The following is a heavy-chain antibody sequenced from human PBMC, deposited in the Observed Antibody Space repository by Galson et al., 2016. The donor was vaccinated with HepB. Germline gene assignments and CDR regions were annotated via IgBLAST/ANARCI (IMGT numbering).Heavy chain of an antibody. CDR1: GFTFTTHG. V-gene: IGHV3-30*18. Sequence: SLRLSCAASGFTFTTHGMHWVRQAPGKGREWVAVISYDGSNKYYADSVKGRFTISRDNSKNTLYLQMNSLRADDMAVYYCAKGPTSYSYGMDVWGQETTVTVSS. CDR2: ISYDGSNK. CDR3: AKGPTSYSYGMDV. J-gene: IGHJ6*02.